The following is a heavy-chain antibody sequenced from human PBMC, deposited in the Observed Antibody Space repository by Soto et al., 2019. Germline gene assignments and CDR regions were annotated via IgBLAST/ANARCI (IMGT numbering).Heavy chain of an antibody. D-gene: IGHD2-2*01. J-gene: IGHJ5*02. V-gene: IGHV3-23*01. Sequence: PGGSLRLSCAASGFTFSSYAMNWARQVPGKGLEWVSAISGSGGSTYYADSVKGRFTISRDNSKNTLYLQMNSLRAEDTAVYYCASHCSISCSDWVDPWGQGTQVTVSS. CDR1: GFTFSSYA. CDR2: ISGSGGST. CDR3: ASHCSISCSDWVDP.